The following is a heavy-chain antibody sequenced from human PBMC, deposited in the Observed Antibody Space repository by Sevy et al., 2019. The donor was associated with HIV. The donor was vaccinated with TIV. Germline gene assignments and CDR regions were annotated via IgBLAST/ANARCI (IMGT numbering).Heavy chain of an antibody. J-gene: IGHJ4*02. Sequence: SETVSLTCTVSGASISTYYWGWIRQPPGKGLEWIGYIYDTGRTNYNSSLKSRVTISLDTSKNHFSLKVSSVTAADTAVYYCARLPQSGYSYGFVDSWGQGTLVTVSS. CDR3: ARLPQSGYSYGFVDS. D-gene: IGHD5-18*01. CDR1: GASISTYY. V-gene: IGHV4-59*13. CDR2: IYDTGRT.